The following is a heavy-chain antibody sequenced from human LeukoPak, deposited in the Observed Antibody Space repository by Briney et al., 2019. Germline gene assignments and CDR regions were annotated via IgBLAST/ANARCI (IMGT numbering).Heavy chain of an antibody. V-gene: IGHV4-39*02. CDR2: LLYTGDT. D-gene: IGHD2-15*01. CDR1: GGSITSSTYS. Sequence: SETLSLTGSVSGGSITSSTYSWGWIRQPPGKGLEWIGSLLYTGDTYYGPSLKSRATIPVDSSKNHFSLNLTSLTAADTAVYYCARLLPYCSEGICYFWEYFDSWGQGTLLTVSS. CDR3: ARLLPYCSEGICYFWEYFDS. J-gene: IGHJ4*02.